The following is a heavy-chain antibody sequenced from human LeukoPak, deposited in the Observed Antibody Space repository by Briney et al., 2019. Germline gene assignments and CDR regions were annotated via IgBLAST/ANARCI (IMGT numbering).Heavy chain of an antibody. CDR2: ISSSGSTI. Sequence: GGSLGLSCAASGFTFSSYEMNWVRQAPGKGLEWVSYISSSGSTIYYADSVKGRFTISRDNAKNSLYLQMNSLRAEDTAVYYCARERPNIVATIIDYYYYGMDVWGQGTTVTVSS. CDR1: GFTFSSYE. V-gene: IGHV3-48*03. J-gene: IGHJ6*02. D-gene: IGHD5-12*01. CDR3: ARERPNIVATIIDYYYYGMDV.